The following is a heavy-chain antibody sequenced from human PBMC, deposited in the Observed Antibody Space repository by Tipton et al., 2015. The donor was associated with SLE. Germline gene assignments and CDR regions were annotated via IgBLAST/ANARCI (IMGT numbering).Heavy chain of an antibody. CDR1: GFTFDDYT. CDR3: AKDRGWELLTGDFDY. J-gene: IGHJ4*02. V-gene: IGHV3-43*01. CDR2: ISWDGGST. Sequence: GSLRLSCAASGFTFDDYTMHWVRQAPGKGLEWVSLISWDGGSTYYADSVKGRFTISRDNSKNSLYLQMNSLRTEDTALYYCAKDRGWELLTGDFDYWGQGTLVTVSS. D-gene: IGHD1-26*01.